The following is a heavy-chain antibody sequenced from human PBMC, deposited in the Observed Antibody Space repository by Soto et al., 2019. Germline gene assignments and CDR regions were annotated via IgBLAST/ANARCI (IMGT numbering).Heavy chain of an antibody. D-gene: IGHD1-26*01. Sequence: QVQLVQSGAEVKKPGASVKVSCKASGYTFTSYAMHWVRQAPGQRLEWMGWINAGNGNTKYSQKFQGRVTITRDTSASTAYMERRSLRYEDTAGYYCGRVLSRWKLHSIRWGSLDYLLQGTLVTVSS. CDR2: INAGNGNT. CDR3: GRVLSRWKLHSIRWGSLDY. J-gene: IGHJ4*02. CDR1: GYTFTSYA. V-gene: IGHV1-3*01.